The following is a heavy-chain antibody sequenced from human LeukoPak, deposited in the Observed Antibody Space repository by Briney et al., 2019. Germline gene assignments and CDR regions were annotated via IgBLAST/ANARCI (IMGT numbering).Heavy chain of an antibody. D-gene: IGHD2-8*01. V-gene: IGHV4-59*01. CDR3: ARQVYVRYNWFDP. CDR2: IYYSGST. J-gene: IGHJ5*02. Sequence: PSETLSLTCTVSGGSISSYYWSWSRQPPGKGLEWIGYIYYSGSTNYNPSLKSRVTISVDTSKNQFSLKLSSVTAADTAVYYCARQVYVRYNWFDPWGQGTLVTVSS. CDR1: GGSISSYY.